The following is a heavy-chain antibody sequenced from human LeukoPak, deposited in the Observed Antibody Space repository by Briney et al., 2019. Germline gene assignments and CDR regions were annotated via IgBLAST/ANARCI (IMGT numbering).Heavy chain of an antibody. V-gene: IGHV3-23*01. CDR2: ISGSGGST. CDR1: GFTFSSYA. CDR3: AKDSNYGSGLDY. J-gene: IGHJ4*02. Sequence: PGGSLRLSCAASGFTFSSYAMSWVRRAPGKGLEWVSAISGSGGSTYYADSVKGRFTISRDSSKNTLYLQMNSLRAEDTAVYYCAKDSNYGSGLDYWGQGTLVTVSS. D-gene: IGHD3-10*01.